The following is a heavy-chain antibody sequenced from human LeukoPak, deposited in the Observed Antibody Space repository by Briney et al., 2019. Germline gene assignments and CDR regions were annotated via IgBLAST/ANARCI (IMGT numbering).Heavy chain of an antibody. CDR2: ISGSGGST. Sequence: GGSLRLSCAASGFTFSSYAMSWVRQAPGKGLEWASAISGSGGSTYYADSVKGRFTISRDNSKNTLYLQMNSLRAEDTAVYYCAKADTAMVNYFDYWGQGTLVTVSS. V-gene: IGHV3-23*01. CDR3: AKADTAMVNYFDY. CDR1: GFTFSSYA. J-gene: IGHJ4*02. D-gene: IGHD5-18*01.